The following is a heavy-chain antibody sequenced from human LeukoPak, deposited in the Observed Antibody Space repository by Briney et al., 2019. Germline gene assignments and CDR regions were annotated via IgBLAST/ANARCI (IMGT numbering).Heavy chain of an antibody. J-gene: IGHJ3*02. CDR3: ARGGGMVRGVLGAFDI. CDR1: GFTFSSYS. CDR2: IGSSSSTI. D-gene: IGHD3-10*01. V-gene: IGHV3-48*01. Sequence: GGSLRLSCAASGFTFSSYSMNWVRQAPGKGLEWVSYIGSSSSTIYYGDSVKGRFTISRDNAKNSLYLQMNSLRVEDTAVYYCARGGGMVRGVLGAFDIWGQGTMVTVSS.